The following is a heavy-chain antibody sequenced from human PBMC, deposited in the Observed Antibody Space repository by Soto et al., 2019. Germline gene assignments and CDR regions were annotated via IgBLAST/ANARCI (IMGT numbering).Heavy chain of an antibody. CDR1: GFSLSTSGVG. J-gene: IGHJ4*02. CDR3: ARLYYYDSSGRGFDY. Sequence: QITLKESGPTLVKPTQTLTLTCTFSGFSLSTSGVGVGWIRQPPGKALEWLALIYWDDDKRYSPSLKSRLTIXMDSSXXQVVLTMTNMDPVDTATYYCARLYYYDSSGRGFDYWGQGTLVTVSS. D-gene: IGHD3-22*01. CDR2: IYWDDDK. V-gene: IGHV2-5*02.